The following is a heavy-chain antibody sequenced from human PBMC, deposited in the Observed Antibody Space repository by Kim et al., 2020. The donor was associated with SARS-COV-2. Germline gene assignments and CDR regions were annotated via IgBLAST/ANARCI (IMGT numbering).Heavy chain of an antibody. CDR1: GGSFSGYY. V-gene: IGHV4-34*01. CDR3: ARGKRVWRGYWNYYYGMDV. Sequence: SETLSLTCAVYGGSFSGYYWSWIRQPPGKGLEWIGEINHSGSTNYNPSLKSRVTISVDTSKNQFSLKLSSVTAADTAVYYCARGKRVWRGYWNYYYGMDVWGQGTTVTVSS. CDR2: INHSGST. D-gene: IGHD3-3*01. J-gene: IGHJ6*02.